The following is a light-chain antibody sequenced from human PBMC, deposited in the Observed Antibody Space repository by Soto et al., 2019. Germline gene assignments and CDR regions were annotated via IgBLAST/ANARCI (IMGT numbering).Light chain of an antibody. CDR2: AAS. CDR3: QQYDNLPLT. J-gene: IGKJ4*01. V-gene: IGKV1-33*01. Sequence: IQMTQSPSSLSASVGDRVTITCQASQDISNYLNWYQQKPGKAPKLLIYAASSLQSGVPSRFSGSGSGTDFTFTISSLQPEDIATYYCQQYDNLPLTFGGGTKVDIK. CDR1: QDISNY.